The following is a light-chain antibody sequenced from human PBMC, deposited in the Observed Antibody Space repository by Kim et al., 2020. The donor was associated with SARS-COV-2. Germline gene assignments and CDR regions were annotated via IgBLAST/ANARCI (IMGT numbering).Light chain of an antibody. Sequence: PGKTARITCGENSSGLQSVHWYQQKPGQAPVLVIYYDTDRPSGIPERFSGSNSGNTATLTISRVEAGDEADYYCQVWDTGSDHPIFGGGTKVTVL. J-gene: IGLJ2*01. CDR2: YDT. CDR3: QVWDTGSDHPI. V-gene: IGLV3-21*04. CDR1: SSGLQS.